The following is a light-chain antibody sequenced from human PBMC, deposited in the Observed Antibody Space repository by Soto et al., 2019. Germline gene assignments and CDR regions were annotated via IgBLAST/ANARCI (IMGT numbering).Light chain of an antibody. J-gene: IGLJ1*01. CDR1: SGDVGAYNY. V-gene: IGLV2-8*01. CDR2: EVN. CDR3: TSHAGTINFPYI. Sequence: QSVLTQPPSASGYPGQSVTISCNGNSGDVGAYNYVSFYQHHPGKAPKLMVYEVNKRPSGVPDRFSGSKSGNTASLTVSGLQAEDEADYYCTSHAGTINFPYIFGTGTKVTVL.